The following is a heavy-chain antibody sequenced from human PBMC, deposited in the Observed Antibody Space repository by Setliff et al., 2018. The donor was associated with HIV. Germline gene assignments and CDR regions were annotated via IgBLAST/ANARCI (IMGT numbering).Heavy chain of an antibody. Sequence: GESLKISCTASGFTFSNYWMHWVRQGPGKGLVWVSRINNAGSVTTYADSVRGRFTISRDDAKNTLYLQMNDLRAEDTGIYFCARDLTTDYLDVWGKGTTVTSP. J-gene: IGHJ6*03. CDR3: ARDLTTDYLDV. D-gene: IGHD4-17*01. CDR1: GFTFSNYW. CDR2: INNAGSVT. V-gene: IGHV3-74*01.